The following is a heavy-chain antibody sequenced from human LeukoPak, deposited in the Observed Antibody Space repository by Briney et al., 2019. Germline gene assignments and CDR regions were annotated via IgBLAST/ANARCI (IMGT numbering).Heavy chain of an antibody. V-gene: IGHV3-21*01. Sequence: PGGSLRLSCAASGFNFYMYEMKWVRQAPGKGLEWVSSISSSSSYIYYADSVKGRFTISRDNAKNSLFLQMNSLRAEDTAVYFCARATWDPNYYYYMDVWGKGTTVTISS. J-gene: IGHJ6*03. CDR3: ARATWDPNYYYYMDV. D-gene: IGHD1-26*01. CDR1: GFNFYMYE. CDR2: ISSSSSYI.